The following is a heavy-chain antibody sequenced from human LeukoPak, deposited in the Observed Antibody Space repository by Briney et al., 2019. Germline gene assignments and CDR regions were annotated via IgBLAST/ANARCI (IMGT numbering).Heavy chain of an antibody. V-gene: IGHV3-30*18. CDR2: ISYDGSSK. CDR3: AKDRELLPHYYFDY. CDR1: GFTFSSYG. J-gene: IGHJ4*02. Sequence: GGSLRLSCAASGFTFSSYGMHWVRQAPGKGLEWVAVISYDGSSKYYADSVKGRFTISRDNSKNTLFLQMNSQRAEDTAVYYCAKDRELLPHYYFDYWGQGTLVTVSS. D-gene: IGHD1-26*01.